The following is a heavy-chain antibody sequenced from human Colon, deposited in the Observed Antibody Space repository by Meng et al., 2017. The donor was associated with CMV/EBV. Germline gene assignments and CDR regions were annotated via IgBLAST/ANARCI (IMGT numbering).Heavy chain of an antibody. CDR3: ARDSPHAWD. Sequence: EVQRVGSGGGLGRPGGSLRLSCAASGFPVSSKYMSWVRQAPGKGLEWVSVIYIDDSTYYADSVEGRFTISRDNSRNTVYLQMNSLRAEDTAAYYCARDSPHAWDWGQGTLVTVSS. V-gene: IGHV3-53*01. CDR1: GFPVSSKY. CDR2: IYIDDST. J-gene: IGHJ4*02. D-gene: IGHD3-16*01.